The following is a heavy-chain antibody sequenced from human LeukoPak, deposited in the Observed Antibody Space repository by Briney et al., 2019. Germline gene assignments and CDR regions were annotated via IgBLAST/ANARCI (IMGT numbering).Heavy chain of an antibody. Sequence: PGGSLRLSCVASGFTFNNYWMSWVRQAPGKGLEWVANINQDGSAKYYVDSVKGRFTISRDNAKRSLYLQMNSLRAEDTAIYYCARDHSSGWDDYWGQGTLVSVSS. V-gene: IGHV3-7*01. J-gene: IGHJ4*02. CDR1: GFTFNNYW. CDR3: ARDHSSGWDDY. D-gene: IGHD6-19*01. CDR2: INQDGSAK.